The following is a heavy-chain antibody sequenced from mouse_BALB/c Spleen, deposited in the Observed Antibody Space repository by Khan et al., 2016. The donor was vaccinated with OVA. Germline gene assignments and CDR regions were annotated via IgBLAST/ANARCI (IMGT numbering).Heavy chain of an antibody. CDR1: GYTFTDYA. D-gene: IGHD2-3*01. CDR3: ARPAYDGYYDY. Sequence: QVQLQQSGPELVRPGVSVKISCKGSGYTFTDYAMYWVKQSHAKSLEWIGLISTYSGSTNYNQKFKVKVTMTVDKSSSAAYMELARLTSEDSAIYYCARPAYDGYYDYWGQGTALIVSS. CDR2: ISTYSGST. V-gene: IGHV1S137*01. J-gene: IGHJ2*01.